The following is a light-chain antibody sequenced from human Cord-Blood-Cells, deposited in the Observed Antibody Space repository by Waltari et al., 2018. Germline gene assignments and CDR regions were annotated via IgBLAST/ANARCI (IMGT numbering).Light chain of an antibody. Sequence: SYELTQPPSVSGSPGQTASITCSGDKLGDKYPCWSQQRPGQSPLLVIYQDSKRPSGIPERFSGSNSGNTATLTISGTQAMDETDYYCQAWDSSTALYVFGTGTKVTVL. CDR1: KLGDKY. CDR3: QAWDSSTALYV. J-gene: IGLJ1*01. V-gene: IGLV3-1*01. CDR2: QDS.